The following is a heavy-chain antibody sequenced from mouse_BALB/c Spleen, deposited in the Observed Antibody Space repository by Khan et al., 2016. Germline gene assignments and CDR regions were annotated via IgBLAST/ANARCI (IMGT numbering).Heavy chain of an antibody. Sequence: EVQLQESGPDLVRPSQSLSLTCTVTGYSITTFYNWHWIRQFPGNKLEWMGSLHFSGTTNYNPSLKSRFSIIRDTSKNQFFLQLKSVTTEDTATYSGARNYAYFVVWGAGTTVTVSS. CDR1: GYSITTFYN. CDR2: LHFSGTT. CDR3: ARNYAYFVV. D-gene: IGHD2-1*01. J-gene: IGHJ1*01. V-gene: IGHV3-1*02.